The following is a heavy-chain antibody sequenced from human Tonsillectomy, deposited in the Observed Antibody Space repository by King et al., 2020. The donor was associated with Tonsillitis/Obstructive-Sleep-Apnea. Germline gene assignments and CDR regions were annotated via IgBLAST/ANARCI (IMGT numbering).Heavy chain of an antibody. CDR1: GFNFSSYA. V-gene: IGHV3-30*04. CDR3: ARDPSYCSSTSCYQEGWFDP. CDR2: ISYDGSNK. Sequence: VQLVESGGGVVQPGRSLRLSCAASGFNFSSYAMHWVRQAPGKGLEWVAVISYDGSNKYYADSVKGRFTISRDNSKNTLYLQMNSLRAEDTAVYYCARDPSYCSSTSCYQEGWFDPWGQGPLVTVSS. D-gene: IGHD2-2*01. J-gene: IGHJ5*02.